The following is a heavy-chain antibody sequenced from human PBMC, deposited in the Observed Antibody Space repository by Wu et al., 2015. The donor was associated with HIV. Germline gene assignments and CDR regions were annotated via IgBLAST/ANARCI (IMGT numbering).Heavy chain of an antibody. J-gene: IGHJ4*02. Sequence: QVQLVQSGAEVKKSGSSVKVSCKASGGTFSSYAISWVRQAPGQGLEWMGRIIPIFGIANYAQKFQGRVTITADESTSTAYMELSSLRSEDTAVYYCARDRTYYYDSSPVGSFDYWGQGTLVTVSS. D-gene: IGHD3-22*01. V-gene: IGHV1-69*13. CDR1: GGTFSSYA. CDR3: ARDRTYYYDSSPVGSFDY. CDR2: IIPIFGIA.